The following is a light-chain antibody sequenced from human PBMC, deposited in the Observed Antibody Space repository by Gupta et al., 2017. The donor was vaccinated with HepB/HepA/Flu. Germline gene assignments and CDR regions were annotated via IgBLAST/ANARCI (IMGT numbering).Light chain of an antibody. CDR2: ETI. CDR3: DTWDSSLSGVV. Sequence: QSLLTQPPSVSAAPGQKVTISCSGSSSNIGLNYVAWYQQLPGTAPKLLIYETIKRPSGIPDRFSASKSGTSATLAITGLQTGEEADYYCDTWDSSLSGVVFGGGTKVTVL. V-gene: IGLV1-51*02. J-gene: IGLJ2*01. CDR1: SSNIGLNY.